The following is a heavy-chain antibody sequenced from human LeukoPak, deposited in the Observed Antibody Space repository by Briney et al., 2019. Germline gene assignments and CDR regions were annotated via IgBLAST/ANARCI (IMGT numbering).Heavy chain of an antibody. Sequence: GGSLRLSCAASGFTFSSYWMSWVRQAPGKGLESVAIIKDDGSQKYFVDSVKGRFTISRDNAKNSLFLQMNSLRVEDTAVYYCAKDQDLYCSGGSCFSTLDYWGQGTLVTVSS. CDR1: GFTFSSYW. CDR2: IKDDGSQK. CDR3: AKDQDLYCSGGSCFSTLDY. D-gene: IGHD2-15*01. J-gene: IGHJ4*02. V-gene: IGHV3-7*01.